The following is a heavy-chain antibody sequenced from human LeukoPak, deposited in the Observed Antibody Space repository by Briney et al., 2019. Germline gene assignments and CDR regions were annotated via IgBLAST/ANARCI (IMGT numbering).Heavy chain of an antibody. J-gene: IGHJ4*02. V-gene: IGHV1-2*02. D-gene: IGHD3-10*01. CDR3: ARGSASGNYYHY. Sequence: AASVKVSCKASGYTFIGYYMHWVRLAPGQGLEWMGWVIPNSGATIYAQKFQGRVTMTRDTSIATAYMELSSLTSDDTALYYCARGSASGNYYHYWGQGTLVTVSS. CDR1: GYTFIGYY. CDR2: VIPNSGAT.